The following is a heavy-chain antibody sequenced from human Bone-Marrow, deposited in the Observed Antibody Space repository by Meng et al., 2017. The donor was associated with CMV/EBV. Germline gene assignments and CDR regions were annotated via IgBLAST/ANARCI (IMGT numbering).Heavy chain of an antibody. V-gene: IGHV3-30*04. Sequence: GESLKISCAASGFTFSNFAMRWVRQAPGKGLEWVSVISSDGGNKYYGDSVRGRFTISRDNSKTTLYLQLNSLRGEDTAVYYCGRDRTLGASQVPDHWGQGTLVTVSS. CDR1: GFTFSNFA. CDR3: GRDRTLGASQVPDH. D-gene: IGHD3-10*01. J-gene: IGHJ4*02. CDR2: ISSDGGNK.